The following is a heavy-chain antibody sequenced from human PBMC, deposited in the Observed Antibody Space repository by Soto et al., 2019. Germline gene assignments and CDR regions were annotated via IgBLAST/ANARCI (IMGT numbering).Heavy chain of an antibody. CDR2: IHYSGST. CDR3: ARAGYSSGWRGKYVDY. Sequence: QLQLQESGPGLVKPSETLSLTCTVSGGSISSSSYYWGWIRQPPGKGLEWIGSIHYSGSTYSYPSRRSRVTISVDTSKNQFSLKLSSVPAADTAVYYCARAGYSSGWRGKYVDYWGQGTQVTVSS. J-gene: IGHJ4*02. CDR1: GGSISSSSYY. V-gene: IGHV4-39*01. D-gene: IGHD6-19*01.